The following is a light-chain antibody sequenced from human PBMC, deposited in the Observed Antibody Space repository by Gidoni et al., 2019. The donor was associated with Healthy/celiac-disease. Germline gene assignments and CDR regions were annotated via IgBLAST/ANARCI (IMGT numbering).Light chain of an antibody. Sequence: DTVITQSPLSLPVTPGEPASISCRSSQSLLHSNGYNYLDWYLQKPGQSPQLLIYLGSNRGSGVPDRFSGSGSGTDFTLKISRVEAEDVGGYYCMQALQTPRTVGQGAKVEIK. V-gene: IGKV2-28*01. CDR2: LGS. CDR3: MQALQTPRT. CDR1: QSLLHSNGYNY. J-gene: IGKJ1*01.